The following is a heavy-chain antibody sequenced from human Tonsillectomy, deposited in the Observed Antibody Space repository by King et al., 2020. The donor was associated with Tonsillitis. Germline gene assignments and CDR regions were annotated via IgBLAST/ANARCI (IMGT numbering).Heavy chain of an antibody. J-gene: IGHJ4*02. CDR2: IRYDGSTK. Sequence: VQLVESGGGVVQPGGSLRLSCAVSQFTFRSYGMHWVRQAPGKGLEWVAFIRYDGSTKYYADSVEGRFTISRDNSKNTLYLQMNSLRVEDTAVYYCAKDQWGVASRSYGDFYDYWGQGTLVTVSS. CDR3: AKDQWGVASRSYGDFYDY. CDR1: QFTFRSYG. D-gene: IGHD4-17*01. V-gene: IGHV3-30*02.